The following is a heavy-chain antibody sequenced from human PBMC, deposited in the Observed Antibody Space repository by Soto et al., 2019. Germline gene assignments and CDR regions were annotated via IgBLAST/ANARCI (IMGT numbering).Heavy chain of an antibody. Sequence: GESLKISCKGFGYSFTSYWIGWVRQMPGKGLEWMGIIYPRDSDTRYSPSFQGQVTISADKSISTAYLQWSSLKASDTAMYYCATSTLTTFYDTTGFFDYWGLGTLVTVS. V-gene: IGHV5-51*01. D-gene: IGHD3-22*01. CDR3: ATSTLTTFYDTTGFFDY. CDR2: IYPRDSDT. CDR1: GYSFTSYW. J-gene: IGHJ4*02.